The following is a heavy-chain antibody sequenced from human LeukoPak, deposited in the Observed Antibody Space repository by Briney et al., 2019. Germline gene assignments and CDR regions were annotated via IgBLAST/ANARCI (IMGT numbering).Heavy chain of an antibody. J-gene: IGHJ6*03. V-gene: IGHV4-4*09. CDR1: GFTFSDYY. CDR3: ARHFPYCGGDCPYYYMDV. Sequence: LRLSCAASGFTFSDYYMSWIRQPPGKGLEWIGNIYSCETTKYNPSLRSRATISGDTSKNQFSLKLSSVTAADTAVYYCARHFPYCGGDCPYYYMDVWGKGTTVTVSS. CDR2: IYSCETT. D-gene: IGHD2-21*02.